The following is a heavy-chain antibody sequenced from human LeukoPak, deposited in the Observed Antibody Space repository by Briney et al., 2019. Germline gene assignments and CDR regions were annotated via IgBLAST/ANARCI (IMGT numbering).Heavy chain of an antibody. D-gene: IGHD2-2*02. Sequence: GGSLRLSCAASGFTFNNYWMSWVRQAPGKGLEWVANINQDGSKIYYVESVKGRFIISRDNAKNSLHLQLNSLRAEDTAVYHCARMYCSTTSCYTDAFDIWGQGTMVTVSS. V-gene: IGHV3-7*01. CDR1: GFTFNNYW. J-gene: IGHJ3*02. CDR2: INQDGSKI. CDR3: ARMYCSTTSCYTDAFDI.